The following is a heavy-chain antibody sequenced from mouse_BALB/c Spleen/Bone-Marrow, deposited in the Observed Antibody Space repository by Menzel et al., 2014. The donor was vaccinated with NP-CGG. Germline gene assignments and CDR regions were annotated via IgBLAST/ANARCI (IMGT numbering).Heavy chain of an antibody. Sequence: KASGYTFTSYYMYWVKQRPGQGLEWIGEINPSNGGTNFNEKFKSKATLTVDKSSSTAYMQLSSLTSEDSAVCYCTRENYGFAYWGQGTLVTVSA. V-gene: IGHV1S81*02. J-gene: IGHJ3*01. D-gene: IGHD1-1*02. CDR3: TRENYGFAY. CDR1: GYTFTSYY. CDR2: INPSNGGT.